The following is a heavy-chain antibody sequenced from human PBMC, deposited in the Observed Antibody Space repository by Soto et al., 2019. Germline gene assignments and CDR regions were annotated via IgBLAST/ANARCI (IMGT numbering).Heavy chain of an antibody. CDR1: GFSFSSKW. J-gene: IGHJ4*02. CDR2: INTDGSST. V-gene: IGHV3-74*01. Sequence: EVQLVESGGGLVQPGGSLRLSCAASGFSFSSKWMHWVRHAPGKGLVWVSRINTDGSSTSHADFVKGRFTISRDNAKNTLYLQMNSLRTEDTAVYYCAREDFGVFSVAYFDYWGQGTLVTVFS. D-gene: IGHD3-3*01. CDR3: AREDFGVFSVAYFDY.